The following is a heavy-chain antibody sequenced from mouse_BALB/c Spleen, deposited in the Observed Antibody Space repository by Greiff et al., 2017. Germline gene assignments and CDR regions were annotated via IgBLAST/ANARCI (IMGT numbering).Heavy chain of an antibody. CDR3: ATYYGNYFSMDY. D-gene: IGHD2-10*01. J-gene: IGHJ4*01. CDR2: IYPGDGDT. CDR1: GYSFSSYC. V-gene: IGHV1-80*01. Sequence: QVQLQQSGAELVRPGSSVKISCKASGYSFSSYCMNWVKQRPGPGREWIGQIYPGDGDTNYNGKFKGKATLTADKSSSTAYMQLSSLTSEDSAVYLCATYYGNYFSMDYWGQGTSVTVSS.